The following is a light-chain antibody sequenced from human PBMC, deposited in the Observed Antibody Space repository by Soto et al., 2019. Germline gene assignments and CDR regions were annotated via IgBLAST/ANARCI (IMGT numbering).Light chain of an antibody. CDR1: QSVSSSY. Sequence: EIVLTQSPDTLSLSPGERATLSCRASQSVSSSYLAWYQQKPGQPPRLLIYGAFSRATGIPDRFSGSGSGTDFTLTISRLESEDFAVYYCQQYDSSPRTFGQGTKVEIK. CDR3: QQYDSSPRT. J-gene: IGKJ1*01. V-gene: IGKV3-20*01. CDR2: GAF.